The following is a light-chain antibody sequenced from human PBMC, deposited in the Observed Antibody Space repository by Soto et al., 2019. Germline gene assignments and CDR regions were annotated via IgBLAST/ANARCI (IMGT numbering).Light chain of an antibody. J-gene: IGKJ5*01. CDR3: QQSYT. V-gene: IGKV1-5*03. Sequence: DIQLTQSPSALSASVGDRVTITCRASLSVSAWLAWYQVKPGKAPNLLIYKASILQSGVPSRFSGSASGAEFTLSISSLQPDDFGTYFCQQSYTFGQGTRLEIK. CDR2: KAS. CDR1: LSVSAW.